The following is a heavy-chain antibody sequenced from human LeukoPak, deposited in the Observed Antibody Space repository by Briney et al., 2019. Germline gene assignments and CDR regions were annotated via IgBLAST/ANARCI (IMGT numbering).Heavy chain of an antibody. CDR3: ARGGPEGRTWRYYIDF. CDR1: GDSINKYF. Sequence: SETLSLTCTVSGDSINKYFWSWLRQSPGKGPEWLGYISHNGNTSYYPSLKSRVTISLDKSNNQFSLRLSSVTAADTAVYYCARGGPEGRTWRYYIDFWGQGILVTVSS. V-gene: IGHV4-59*01. J-gene: IGHJ4*02. CDR2: ISHNGNT.